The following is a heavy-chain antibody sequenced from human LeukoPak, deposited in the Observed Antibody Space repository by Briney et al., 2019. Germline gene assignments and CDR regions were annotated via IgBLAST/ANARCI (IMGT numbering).Heavy chain of an antibody. CDR3: ARDPIGYCSGGSCY. CDR2: INPNSGGT. V-gene: IGHV1-2*02. D-gene: IGHD2-15*01. J-gene: IGHJ4*02. CDR1: GYTFTGYY. Sequence: ASVKVSCEASGYTFTGYYMHWVRQAPGQGLEWMGWINPNSGGTNYAQKFQGRVTMTRDTSISTAYMELSRLRSDDTAVYYCARDPIGYCSGGSCYWGQGTLVTVSS.